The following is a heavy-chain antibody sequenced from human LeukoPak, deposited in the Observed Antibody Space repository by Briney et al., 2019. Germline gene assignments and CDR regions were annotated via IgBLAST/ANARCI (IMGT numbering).Heavy chain of an antibody. Sequence: GASVKVSCKASGYTFTGYYMHWVRQAPGQGLERMGWINPNSGGTNYAQKFQGRVTMTRDTSISTAYMELSRLRSDDTAVYYCATIAASSSWATERYRALFSKSWGQGTLVTVSS. CDR3: ATIAASSSWATERYRALFSKS. V-gene: IGHV1-2*02. CDR1: GYTFTGYY. CDR2: INPNSGGT. J-gene: IGHJ4*02. D-gene: IGHD6-13*01.